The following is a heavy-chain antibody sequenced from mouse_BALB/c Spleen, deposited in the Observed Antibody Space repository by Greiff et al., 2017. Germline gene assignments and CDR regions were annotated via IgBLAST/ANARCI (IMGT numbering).Heavy chain of an antibody. CDR3: ARVGGLRRDYYAMDY. Sequence: VQGVESGPGLVAPSQSLSITCTVSGFSLTSYGVHWVRQPPGKGLEWLGVIWAGGSTNYNSALMSRLSISKDNSKSQVFLKMNSLQTDDTAMYYCARVGGLRRDYYAMDYWGQGTSVTVSS. CDR1: GFSLTSYG. J-gene: IGHJ4*01. CDR2: IWAGGST. V-gene: IGHV2-9*02. D-gene: IGHD2-2*01.